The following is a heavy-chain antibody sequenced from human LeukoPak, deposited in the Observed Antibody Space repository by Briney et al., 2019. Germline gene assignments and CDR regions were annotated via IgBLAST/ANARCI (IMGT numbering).Heavy chain of an antibody. V-gene: IGHV3-23*01. CDR3: AKDADYYDSSGYYYTIHDY. D-gene: IGHD3-22*01. J-gene: IGHJ4*02. CDR1: GFTFSSYA. CDR2: ISGSGGST. Sequence: GGSLRLSCAASGFTFSSYAMSWVRQAPGKGLEWVSAISGSGGSTYYADSVKGRFTISRDNSKNTLYLQMNSLRAEDTAVYYCAKDADYYDSSGYYYTIHDYWGQGTLVTVSS.